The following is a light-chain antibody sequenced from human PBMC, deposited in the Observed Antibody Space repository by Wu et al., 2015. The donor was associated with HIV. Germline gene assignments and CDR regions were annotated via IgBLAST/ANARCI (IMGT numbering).Light chain of an antibody. J-gene: IGKJ2*01. Sequence: QSPSSVSASVGDKITITCRASQDVSSALAWYQQKPGKAPKLLIYSSSSLESGVPSRFSGSGSGTEFSLTISSLQPDDFAVYFCQQANDFPPTFGQG. CDR3: QQANDFPPT. CDR2: SSS. V-gene: IGKV1-12*01. CDR1: QDVSSA.